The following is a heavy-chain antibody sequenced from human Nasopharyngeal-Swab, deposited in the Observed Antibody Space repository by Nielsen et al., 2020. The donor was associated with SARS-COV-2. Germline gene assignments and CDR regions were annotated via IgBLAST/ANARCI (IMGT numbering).Heavy chain of an antibody. D-gene: IGHD6-13*01. CDR3: ARDRVKLIAAGATYFDY. CDR1: GFTFSSYW. J-gene: IGHJ4*02. Sequence: GESLKISCAASGFTFSSYWMSWVRQAPGKGLEWVANIKQDGSEKYYVDSVKGRFTISRDNAKNSLYLQMNSLRAEDTAVYYCARDRVKLIAAGATYFDYWGQGTLVTVSS. V-gene: IGHV3-7*04. CDR2: IKQDGSEK.